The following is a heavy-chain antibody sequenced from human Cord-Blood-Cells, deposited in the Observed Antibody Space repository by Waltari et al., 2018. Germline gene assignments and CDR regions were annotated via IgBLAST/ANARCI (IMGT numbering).Heavy chain of an antibody. CDR3: ASEAMASSSSPFDY. V-gene: IGHV3-53*02. Sequence: EVQLVETGGGLIQPGGSLRLSCAASGFTVRSNYMSWVSQAPGKGLEWVSVIYSGGSTYYADSVKGRFTISRDNSKNTLYLQMNSLRAEDTAVYYCASEAMASSSSPFDYWGQGTLVTVSS. CDR2: IYSGGST. J-gene: IGHJ4*02. CDR1: GFTVRSNY. D-gene: IGHD6-6*01.